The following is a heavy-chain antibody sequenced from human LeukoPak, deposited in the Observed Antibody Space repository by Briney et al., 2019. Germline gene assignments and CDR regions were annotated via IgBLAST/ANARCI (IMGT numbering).Heavy chain of an antibody. Sequence: GGSLRLSCAASGFKFSRYTMNWVRQAPGKGLEWVSSITSSSYIYYADSVKGRFTISRDNAKNSLFLQMNSLRAEDTAVYYCARAGSSWYYFDYWGQGTLVTVSS. D-gene: IGHD6-13*01. CDR1: GFKFSRYT. CDR3: ARAGSSWYYFDY. J-gene: IGHJ4*02. CDR2: ITSSSYI. V-gene: IGHV3-21*01.